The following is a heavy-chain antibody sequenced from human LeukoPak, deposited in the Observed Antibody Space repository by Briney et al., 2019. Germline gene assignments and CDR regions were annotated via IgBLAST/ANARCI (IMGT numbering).Heavy chain of an antibody. D-gene: IGHD3-10*01. V-gene: IGHV3-33*01. CDR1: GFTFSSYG. Sequence: GGSLRLSCAASGFTFSSYGMHWVRQAPGKGLEWVAVIWYDGSNKYYADSVKGRFTTSRDNSKNTLYLQMNSLRAEDTAVYYCARDVGLLWFGESPAGFDYWGQGTLVTVSS. CDR2: IWYDGSNK. J-gene: IGHJ4*02. CDR3: ARDVGLLWFGESPAGFDY.